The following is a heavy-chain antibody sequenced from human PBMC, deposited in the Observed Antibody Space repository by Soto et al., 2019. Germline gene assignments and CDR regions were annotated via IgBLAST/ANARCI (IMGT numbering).Heavy chain of an antibody. D-gene: IGHD3-10*01. CDR2: IWSDGSNK. CDR1: GFTFNTYG. J-gene: IGHJ4*02. V-gene: IGHV3-33*01. CDR3: ARYLRKGSYFDY. Sequence: QVQLVESGGGVVQPGRSLRLSCAASGFTFNTYGMHWVRQAPGKGPEWVAVIWSDGSNKYHEDSVKGRFTISRDNSENSLYLQMNSLRVEDTAVYYCARYLRKGSYFDYWGQGTLVTVSS.